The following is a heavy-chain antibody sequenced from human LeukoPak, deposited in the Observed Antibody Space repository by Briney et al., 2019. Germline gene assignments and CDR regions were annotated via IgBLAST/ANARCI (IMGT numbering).Heavy chain of an antibody. CDR3: ARGYPGIAVAAYFDY. CDR2: IYYSGST. D-gene: IGHD6-19*01. V-gene: IGHV4-59*12. J-gene: IGHJ4*02. Sequence: SETLSLTCTVSGGSISGYYWSWIRQPPGKGLEWIGYIYYSGSTNYNPSLKSRVTMSVDTSKNQFSLKLSSVTAADTAVYYCARGYPGIAVAAYFDYWGQGTLVTVSS. CDR1: GGSISGYY.